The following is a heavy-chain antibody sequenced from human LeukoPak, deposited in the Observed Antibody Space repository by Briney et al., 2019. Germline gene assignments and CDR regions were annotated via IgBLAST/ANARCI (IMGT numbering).Heavy chain of an antibody. CDR1: GGSISSGDYY. J-gene: IGHJ5*02. V-gene: IGHV4-31*03. CDR3: ARGRVDTAMVP. Sequence: PSETLSLTCTVSGGSISSGDYYWSWIRQHPGKGLEWIGYTYYSGSTYYNPSLKSRVTISVDTSKNQLSLKLSSVTAADTAVYYCARGRVDTAMVPWGQGTLVTVSS. D-gene: IGHD5-18*01. CDR2: TYYSGST.